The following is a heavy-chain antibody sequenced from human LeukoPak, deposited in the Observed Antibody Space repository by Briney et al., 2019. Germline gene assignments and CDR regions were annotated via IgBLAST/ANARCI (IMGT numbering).Heavy chain of an antibody. V-gene: IGHV4-61*02. Sequence: SQTLSLTCTVSGGSISSGSYYWSWIRQPAGKGLEWIGRIYTSGSTNYNPSLKSRVTISVDTSKNQFSLKLSSVTAADTAVYYCARALVGATRAFDIWGQGTMVTVSS. CDR1: GGSISSGSYY. CDR3: ARALVGATRAFDI. J-gene: IGHJ3*02. CDR2: IYTSGST. D-gene: IGHD1-26*01.